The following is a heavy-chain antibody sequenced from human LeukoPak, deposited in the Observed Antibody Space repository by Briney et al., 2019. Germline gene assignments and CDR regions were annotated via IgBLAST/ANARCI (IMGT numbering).Heavy chain of an antibody. D-gene: IGHD5-18*01. V-gene: IGHV3-21*01. Sequence: GGSLRLSCAASGFIFRSYNMNWVRQAPGKGLEWVSSISSSSSYIYYADSVKGRFTISRDNAKNSLYLQMNNLRAEDTAVYYCARSRDKNTYGYAYWGQGTLVTVSS. CDR3: ARSRDKNTYGYAY. CDR2: ISSSSSYI. J-gene: IGHJ1*01. CDR1: GFIFRSYN.